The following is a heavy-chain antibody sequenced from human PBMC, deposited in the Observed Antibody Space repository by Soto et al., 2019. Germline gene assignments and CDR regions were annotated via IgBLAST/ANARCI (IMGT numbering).Heavy chain of an antibody. Sequence: QVQLVQSGAEVKKPGSSVTVSCKASGGTFGNSAISWVRQAPGQGHEWMGGIVPIFSTPDYAQKFQGRVTITADESTTTAYMELTSPKSEDSAVYFFARDKDRKQSGGNYYSAIDVWGQGTTVTVSS. J-gene: IGHJ6*02. CDR3: ARDKDRKQSGGNYYSAIDV. CDR2: IVPIFSTP. D-gene: IGHD2-15*01. V-gene: IGHV1-69*12. CDR1: GGTFGNSA.